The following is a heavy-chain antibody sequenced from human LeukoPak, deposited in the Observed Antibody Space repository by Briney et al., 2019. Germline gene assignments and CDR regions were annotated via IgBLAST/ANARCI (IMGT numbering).Heavy chain of an antibody. J-gene: IGHJ6*03. CDR2: MNPNSGNT. V-gene: IGHV1-8*03. D-gene: IGHD1-26*01. CDR3: ARGVAWEWELLGNYYYYMDV. CDR1: GYTFTSYD. Sequence: ASVKVSCKASGYTFTSYDINWVRQATGQGLEWMGWMNPNSGNTGYARKFQGRVTITRNTSISTAYMELSSLRSEDTAVYYCARGVAWEWELLGNYYYYMDVWGKGTTVTVSS.